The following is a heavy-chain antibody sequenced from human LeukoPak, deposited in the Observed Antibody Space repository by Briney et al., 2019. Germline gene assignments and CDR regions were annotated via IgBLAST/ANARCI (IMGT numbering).Heavy chain of an antibody. CDR1: GFTFSSYE. D-gene: IGHD3-10*01. V-gene: IGHV3-48*03. J-gene: IGHJ5*02. CDR2: ISSSGSTI. Sequence: GGSLRLSFAASGFTFSSYEMNSVRQAPGKGLELVSSISSSGSTIYYADSVEGRFTISRDNAKSPPYLQMNSLRAEDTAVYYCARLPTMVRGVIPSFVPWGQGTLVSVSS. CDR3: ARLPTMVRGVIPSFVP.